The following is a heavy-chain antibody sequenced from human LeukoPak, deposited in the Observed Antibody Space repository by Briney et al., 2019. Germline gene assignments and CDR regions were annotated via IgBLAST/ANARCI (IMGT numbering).Heavy chain of an antibody. CDR1: GFTFTHYW. V-gene: IGHV3-48*04. J-gene: IGHJ5*02. Sequence: PGGSLRLSCAASGFTFTHYWMRWVRQAPGKGVEWVSYISDSGKTKYNADSVKGRFTISRDNAKNSLYLQMNSLRAEDTAVYYCARDYSGWSLDPWGQGTLVTVSS. CDR2: ISDSGKTK. D-gene: IGHD5-12*01. CDR3: ARDYSGWSLDP.